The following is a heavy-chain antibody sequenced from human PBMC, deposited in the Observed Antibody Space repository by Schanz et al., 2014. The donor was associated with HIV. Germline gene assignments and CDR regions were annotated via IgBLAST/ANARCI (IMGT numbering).Heavy chain of an antibody. CDR2: INTYNGQT. V-gene: IGHV1-18*01. D-gene: IGHD6-6*01. J-gene: IGHJ6*02. CDR1: GGTFSSYA. CDR3: AREGTAARQFYYYGMDV. Sequence: QVQLVQSGAEVKKPGSSVKVSCKASGGTFSSYAISWVRQAPGQGLEWVGSINTYNGQTDYGRKLQGRVTMTTDRSTSTAYLELRSLRSDDTAVYYCAREGTAARQFYYYGMDVWGQGTTVTVSS.